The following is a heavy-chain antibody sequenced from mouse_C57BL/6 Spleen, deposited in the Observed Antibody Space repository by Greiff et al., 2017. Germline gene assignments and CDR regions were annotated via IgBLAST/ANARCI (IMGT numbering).Heavy chain of an antibody. V-gene: IGHV1-22*01. CDR2: INPNNGGT. Sequence: EVQLQQSGPELVKPGASVKMSCKASGYTFTDYNMNWVKQSHGKSLEWIGYINPNNGGTSYNQKFKGKATLTVNKSSSTAYMELRSLTSEDSAVYYCARSSLRDYYAMDYWGQGTSVTVSS. CDR3: ARSSLRDYYAMDY. J-gene: IGHJ4*01. CDR1: GYTFTDYN.